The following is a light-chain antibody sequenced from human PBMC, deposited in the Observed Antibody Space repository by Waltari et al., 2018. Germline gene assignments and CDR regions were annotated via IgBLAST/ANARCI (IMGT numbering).Light chain of an antibody. Sequence: EIVLTQSPGTLSLSSGERAPPSCRASQSVSGSYLAWYQQKPGQAPRLLIYGASSRATGIPDRFSGSGSGTDFTLTISRLEAEDFAVYHCQQYGRSPLTFGGGTKVEIK. J-gene: IGKJ4*01. V-gene: IGKV3-20*01. CDR3: QQYGRSPLT. CDR2: GAS. CDR1: QSVSGSY.